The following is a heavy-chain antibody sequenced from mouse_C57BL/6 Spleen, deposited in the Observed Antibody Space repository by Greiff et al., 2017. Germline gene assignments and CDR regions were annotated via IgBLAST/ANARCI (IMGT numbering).Heavy chain of an antibody. V-gene: IGHV2-2*01. CDR3: ARGITTVVATGAMDY. D-gene: IGHD1-1*01. CDR2: IWSGGST. Sequence: VKLMESGPGLVQPSQSLSITCTVSGFSLTSYGVHWVRQSPGKGLEWLGVIWSGGSTDYNAAFISRLSISKDNSKSQVFFKMNSLQADDTAIYYCARGITTVVATGAMDYWGQGTSVTVSS. CDR1: GFSLTSYG. J-gene: IGHJ4*01.